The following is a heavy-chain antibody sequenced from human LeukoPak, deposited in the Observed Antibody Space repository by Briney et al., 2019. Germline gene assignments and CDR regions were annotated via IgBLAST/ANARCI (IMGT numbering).Heavy chain of an antibody. CDR2: ISAYNGNT. Sequence: ASVKVSCKASGYTFTSYGISWVRQAPGQGLEWMGWISAYNGNTNYAQKLQGRVTMTTDTSTSTAYMELSSLRSEDTAVYYCARRSGAARKYYYYYYYMDVWGKGTTVTVSS. CDR1: GYTFTSYG. J-gene: IGHJ6*03. D-gene: IGHD6-6*01. CDR3: ARRSGAARKYYYYYYYMDV. V-gene: IGHV1-18*01.